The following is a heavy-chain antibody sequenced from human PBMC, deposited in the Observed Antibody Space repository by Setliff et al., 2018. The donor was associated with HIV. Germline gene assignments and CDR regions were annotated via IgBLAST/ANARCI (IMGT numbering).Heavy chain of an antibody. Sequence: PSETLSLTCAVYGGSFSGYYWSWIRQPPGKGLEWIGEINHSGSTNYNPSLKSRVTIAVDTSKNQFSLKLSSVTAADTAVYYCATYWGGEGGGGYWGQGTLVTVSS. D-gene: IGHD3-10*01. CDR3: ATYWGGEGGGGY. J-gene: IGHJ4*02. CDR2: INHSGST. CDR1: GGSFSGYY. V-gene: IGHV4-34*01.